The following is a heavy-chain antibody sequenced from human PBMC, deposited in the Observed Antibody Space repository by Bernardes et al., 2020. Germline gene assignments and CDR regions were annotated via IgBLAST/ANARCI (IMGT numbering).Heavy chain of an antibody. J-gene: IGHJ4*02. CDR3: AIGPGAAAVHNFNS. D-gene: IGHD6-25*01. Sequence: SVKASCQASGGSFRSYVISWVRQAPGQGFEWMGSIIPMFGTTNYAQAFQGRVTISAGESASVAYMELSSLNSDDTAVYYCAIGPGAAAVHNFNSWGQGTLVTVSS. CDR2: IIPMFGTT. V-gene: IGHV1-69*13. CDR1: GGSFRSYV.